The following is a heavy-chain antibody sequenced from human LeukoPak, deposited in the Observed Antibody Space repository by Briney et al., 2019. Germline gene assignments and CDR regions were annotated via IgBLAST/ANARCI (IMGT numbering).Heavy chain of an antibody. J-gene: IGHJ5*02. V-gene: IGHV4-30-4*01. Sequence: PSQTLPLTCTVSGGSISSGDYYWSWIRQPPGKGLEWIAYMYYSGSTYYNPSLKSRVTMSADTSKNQLSLKLSSVTAADTAVYCCARPYYYDSRIDPWGQGILVTVSS. D-gene: IGHD3-22*01. CDR2: MYYSGST. CDR1: GGSISSGDYY. CDR3: ARPYYYDSRIDP.